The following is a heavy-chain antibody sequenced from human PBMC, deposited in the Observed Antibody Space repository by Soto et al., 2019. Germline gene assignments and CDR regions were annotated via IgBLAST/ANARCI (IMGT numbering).Heavy chain of an antibody. CDR3: ARSLYCSGGSCYSGYYYGMDV. J-gene: IGHJ6*02. CDR2: ISSSSSYI. D-gene: IGHD2-15*01. CDR1: GFTFSSYS. V-gene: IGHV3-21*01. Sequence: GGSLRLSCAASGFTFSSYSMNWVRQAPGKGLEWVSSISSSSSYIYYADSVKGRFTISRDNAKNSLYLQMNSLRAEDTAVYYCARSLYCSGGSCYSGYYYGMDVWGQGTTVTVSS.